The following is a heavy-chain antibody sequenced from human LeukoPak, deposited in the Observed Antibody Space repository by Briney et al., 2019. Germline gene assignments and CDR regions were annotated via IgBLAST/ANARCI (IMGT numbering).Heavy chain of an antibody. V-gene: IGHV3-74*03. D-gene: IGHD2-2*01. Sequence: GGSLRLSCVGSGFTLNFYWMRWVRQAPGKGLEWVSHINDDGSRFTYADFVKGRFTHSRDNAKNTVYLQMNSLRVEDPAVYYCARVRTSGYGFDYWGQGAQVTVSS. CDR2: INDDGSRF. CDR1: GFTLNFYW. CDR3: ARVRTSGYGFDY. J-gene: IGHJ4*02.